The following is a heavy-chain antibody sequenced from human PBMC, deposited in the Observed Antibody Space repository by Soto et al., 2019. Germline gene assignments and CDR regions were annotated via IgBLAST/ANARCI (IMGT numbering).Heavy chain of an antibody. D-gene: IGHD2-15*01. Sequence: QVQLQESGPGLVKPSQTLSLTCTVSGGSISSGGYYWIWIRQHPGKGPEWIGYIYYSGSTYYNPSLMSRVTISVDTSKNQCSLKLSSVTAADTAVYYCARAGYCSGGSCYGDAFDIWGQGTMVTVSS. CDR3: ARAGYCSGGSCYGDAFDI. CDR2: IYYSGST. CDR1: GGSISSGGYY. J-gene: IGHJ3*02. V-gene: IGHV4-31*03.